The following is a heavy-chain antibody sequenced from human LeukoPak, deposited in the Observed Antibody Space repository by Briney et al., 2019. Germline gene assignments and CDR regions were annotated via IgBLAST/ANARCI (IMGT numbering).Heavy chain of an antibody. CDR2: ISGSGGST. D-gene: IGHD3-10*01. CDR3: AKDRERPGLHYFDY. CDR1: GFTFSSYA. V-gene: IGHV3-23*01. J-gene: IGHJ4*02. Sequence: GGSLRLSCAASGFTFSSYAMSWVRQAPGKGPEWVSRISGSGGSTSYTDSVKGRFTISRDNSKSTLHLQMDTLRAEDTAVYYCAKDRERPGLHYFDYWGQGTLVTVSS.